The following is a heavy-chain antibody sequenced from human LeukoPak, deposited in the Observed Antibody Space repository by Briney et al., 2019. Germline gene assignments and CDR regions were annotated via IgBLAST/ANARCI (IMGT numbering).Heavy chain of an antibody. V-gene: IGHV3-74*01. D-gene: IGHD6-19*01. J-gene: IGHJ4*02. CDR3: AKSSSGRLGYYFDY. CDR2: INSDGNST. CDR1: GFTFSSYW. Sequence: GGSLRLSCAASGFTFSSYWMHWVRQAPGKGLVWVSRINSDGNSTSYADSVKGRFTISRDNAKNSLYLQMNSLRAEDTALYYCAKSSSGRLGYYFDYWGQGTLVTVSS.